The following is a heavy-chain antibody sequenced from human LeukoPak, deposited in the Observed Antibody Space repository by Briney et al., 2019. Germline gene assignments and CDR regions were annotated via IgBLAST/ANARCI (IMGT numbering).Heavy chain of an antibody. CDR1: GGTNVA. J-gene: IGHJ4*02. D-gene: IGHD3-3*01. CDR2: IITHFGTP. Sequence: SVKVSCKTYGGTNVAISWVRQAPGHEFEWVGGIITHFGTPHYSQKFNGRVTITADESTGTAYLELRSLRSDDTAVYYCSTAFGVVDFDYWGQGTLVTVSS. CDR3: STAFGVVDFDY. V-gene: IGHV1-69*13.